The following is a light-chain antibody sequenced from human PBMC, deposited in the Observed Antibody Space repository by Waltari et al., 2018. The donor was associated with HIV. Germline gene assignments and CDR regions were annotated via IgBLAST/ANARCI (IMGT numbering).Light chain of an antibody. J-gene: IGLJ1*01. CDR3: CSYAGAYTYV. Sequence: QSALTQPRSVSGSPGPSVTISCTGTSRALGYFAYVSWYQQYTGKAPKGIMYEVSQRPAGVPDRFTASKSGITAYLTISGLQDEDEAHYYCCSYAGAYTYVFGTGTKVTVL. CDR2: EVS. CDR1: SRALGYFAY. V-gene: IGLV2-11*01.